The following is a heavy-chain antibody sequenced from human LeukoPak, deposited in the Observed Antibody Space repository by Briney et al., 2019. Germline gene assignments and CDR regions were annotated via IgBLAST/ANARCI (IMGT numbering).Heavy chain of an antibody. CDR2: IYSSGNT. V-gene: IGHV4-59*01. Sequence: SETLSLTCIFSGDSISTYSRSWIRQSPGKGLECIGHIYSSGNTDYNSSLKSRVTISVDTSKSQFSLRLSSVTATDTAVYYCARLRWQLVGPYFDYWGQGILVTVSS. J-gene: IGHJ4*02. CDR3: ARLRWQLVGPYFDY. CDR1: GDSISTYS. D-gene: IGHD1-26*01.